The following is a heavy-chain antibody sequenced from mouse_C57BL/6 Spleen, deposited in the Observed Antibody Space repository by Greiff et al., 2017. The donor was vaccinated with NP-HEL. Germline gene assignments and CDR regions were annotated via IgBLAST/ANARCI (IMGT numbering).Heavy chain of an antibody. Sequence: EVQGVESGGGLVKPGGSLKLSCAASGFTFSSYTMSWVRQTPEKRLEWVATISGGGGNTYYPDSVKGRFTISRDNAKNTLYLQMSSLRSEDTALYYCARSSIYYYGGDYWGQGTSVTVSS. J-gene: IGHJ4*01. D-gene: IGHD1-1*01. CDR2: ISGGGGNT. V-gene: IGHV5-9*01. CDR3: ARSSIYYYGGDY. CDR1: GFTFSSYT.